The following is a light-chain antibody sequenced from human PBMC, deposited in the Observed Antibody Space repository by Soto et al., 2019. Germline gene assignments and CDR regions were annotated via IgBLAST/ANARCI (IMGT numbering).Light chain of an antibody. CDR2: DAS. CDR3: QRYDSLRT. CDR1: QSISSW. V-gene: IGKV1-5*01. Sequence: DIQMTQSPSTLSASVGDRVTITCRASQSISSWLAWYQQKPGKAPKLLIYDASSLESGVPSRFSGSGSGTEFTLTISSLQPDDFAMYYCQRYDSLRTFGQGTKVEI. J-gene: IGKJ1*01.